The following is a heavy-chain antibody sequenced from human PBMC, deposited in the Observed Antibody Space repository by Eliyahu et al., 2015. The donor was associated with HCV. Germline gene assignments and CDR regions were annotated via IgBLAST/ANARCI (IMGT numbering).Heavy chain of an antibody. CDR1: GFXLSNTRMG. V-gene: IGHV2-26*01. J-gene: IGHJ4*02. D-gene: IGHD4-11*01. Sequence: QVTLKESGPVLVKPTETITLTCTVSGFXLSNTRMGVSWIRQPPGKALXWLAHIFSNDEKSYSTSLKSRLTISKDTSKSQVVLTMTNMDPVDTATYYCARISDDYSDVGWGQGTLVTVSS. CDR2: IFSNDEK. CDR3: ARISDDYSDVG.